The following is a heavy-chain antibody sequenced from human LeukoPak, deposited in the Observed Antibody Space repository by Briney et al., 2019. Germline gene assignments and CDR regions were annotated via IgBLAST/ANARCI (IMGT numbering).Heavy chain of an antibody. CDR3: ATVSGSQLDY. CDR2: INPNSGGT. J-gene: IGHJ4*02. D-gene: IGHD1-26*01. V-gene: IGHV1-2*02. Sequence: QAPXQGLXWMGWINPNSGGTNYAQKFQGRVTMTRDTSISTAYMELSRLRSDDTAVYYCATVSGSQLDYWGQGTLVTVSS.